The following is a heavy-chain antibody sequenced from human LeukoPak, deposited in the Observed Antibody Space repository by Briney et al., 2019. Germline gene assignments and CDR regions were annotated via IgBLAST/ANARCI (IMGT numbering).Heavy chain of an antibody. CDR1: GYGFSGYW. D-gene: IGHD6-19*01. CDR3: ARQAVAGRLNWFDP. Sequence: GESLKISCKGAGYGFSGYWVAWVRQMPGKGLEWMGIVYPDDSDTRYSPSFRGQVTMSADKSISTAYLQWSSLKASDTAMYYCARQAVAGRLNWFDPWGQGTLVTVSS. CDR2: VYPDDSDT. V-gene: IGHV5-51*01. J-gene: IGHJ5*02.